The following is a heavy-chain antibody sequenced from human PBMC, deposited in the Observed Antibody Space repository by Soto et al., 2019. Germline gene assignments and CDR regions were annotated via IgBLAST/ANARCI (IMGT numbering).Heavy chain of an antibody. Sequence: QVQLQESGPGLVKHSETLSLTCTVSGGSISSYYWSWIRQPPGKGLEWIGYIYYSGSTNYNPSLKSRVTISVDTSKNQFSLKLSSVTAADTAVYYCARIIHSSSWYYFDYWGQGTLVTVSS. CDR2: IYYSGST. V-gene: IGHV4-59*01. J-gene: IGHJ4*02. D-gene: IGHD6-13*01. CDR3: ARIIHSSSWYYFDY. CDR1: GGSISSYY.